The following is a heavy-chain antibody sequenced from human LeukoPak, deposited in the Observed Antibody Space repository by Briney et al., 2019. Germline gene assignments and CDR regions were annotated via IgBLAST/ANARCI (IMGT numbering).Heavy chain of an antibody. CDR2: IKYDGSEK. J-gene: IGHJ4*02. Sequence: GGSLRLSCAASGFTFSSYWMTWVRQAPGKWLEWVANIKYDGSEKDYMDSVKGRFTISRDNAKNSLYLQMNSLRAEDTAVYYCARDIEAAGLFLDYWGQGTLVTVSS. CDR1: GFTFSSYW. CDR3: ARDIEAAGLFLDY. D-gene: IGHD6-13*01. V-gene: IGHV3-7*01.